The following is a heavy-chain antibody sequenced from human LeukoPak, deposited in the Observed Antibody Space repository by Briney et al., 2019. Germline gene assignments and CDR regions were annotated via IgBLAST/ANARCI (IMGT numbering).Heavy chain of an antibody. CDR2: ISSSGSTI. D-gene: IGHD1-20*01. V-gene: IGHV3-11*01. J-gene: IGHJ5*02. CDR3: ARDRSYNYHGRGWFDP. CDR1: GFTFSDYY. Sequence: PGGSLRLSCAASGFTFSDYYMGWIRQAPGKGLEWVSYISSSGSTIYYADSVKGRFTISRDNAKNTLYLQMNSLRSEDTAVYYCARDRSYNYHGRGWFDPWGQGTLVTVSS.